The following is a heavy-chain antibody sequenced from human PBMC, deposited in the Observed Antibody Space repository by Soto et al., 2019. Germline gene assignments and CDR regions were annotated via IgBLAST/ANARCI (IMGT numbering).Heavy chain of an antibody. CDR3: AKVDYDYIWGSYSPDY. D-gene: IGHD3-16*01. CDR1: GYTLTELS. V-gene: IGHV1-24*01. Sequence: ASVKVSCKVSGYTLTELSMHWVRQAPGKGLEWMGGFDPEDGETIYAQKFQGRVTMTEDTSTDTAYMELSSLRSEDTAVYYCAKVDYDYIWGSYSPDYWGQGTLVNVSS. CDR2: FDPEDGET. J-gene: IGHJ4*02.